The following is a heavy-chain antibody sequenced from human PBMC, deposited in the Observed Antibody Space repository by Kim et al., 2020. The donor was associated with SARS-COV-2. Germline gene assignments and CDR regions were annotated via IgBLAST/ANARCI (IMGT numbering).Heavy chain of an antibody. CDR3: ASRPDAAMGRRDY. J-gene: IGHJ4*02. V-gene: IGHV3-33*03. CDR1: GFTFSTHD. D-gene: IGHD5-18*01. Sequence: GGSLRLSCAASGFTFSTHDMYWVRQAPGKGLEWVAVICYDESKKYYADSLKGRFTISRDNSKNTLSLQMNSLRAEDTAVYYCASRPDAAMGRRDYWGQGTLVTVS. CDR2: ICYDESKK.